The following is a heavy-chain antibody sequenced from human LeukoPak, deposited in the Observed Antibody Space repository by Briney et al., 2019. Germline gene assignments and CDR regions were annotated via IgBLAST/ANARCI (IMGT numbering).Heavy chain of an antibody. CDR1: GGSISSSSYY. V-gene: IGHV4-39*01. J-gene: IGHJ4*02. D-gene: IGHD1-26*01. CDR3: ARLSGSYFSFFDY. CDR2: IYYSGST. Sequence: KPSETLSLTCTVSGGSISSSSYYWGWIRQPPGKGLGWIGCIYYSGSTYYNPSLKSRVTISVDTSKNQFSLKLSSVTAADTAVYYCARLSGSYFSFFDYWGQGTLVTVSS.